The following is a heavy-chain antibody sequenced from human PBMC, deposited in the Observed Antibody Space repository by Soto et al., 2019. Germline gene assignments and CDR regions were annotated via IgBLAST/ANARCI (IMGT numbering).Heavy chain of an antibody. D-gene: IGHD2-2*01. CDR1: GFTFSSYS. J-gene: IGHJ5*02. V-gene: IGHV3-21*01. Sequence: EVQLVESGGGLVKPGGSLRLSCAASGFTFSSYSMNWVRQAPGKGLEWVSSISSSSSYIYYADSVKGRFTISRDNAKNSLYLQMNSLRAEDTAVYYCARAVPAATTPFDPWGQGTLVTVSS. CDR2: ISSSSSYI. CDR3: ARAVPAATTPFDP.